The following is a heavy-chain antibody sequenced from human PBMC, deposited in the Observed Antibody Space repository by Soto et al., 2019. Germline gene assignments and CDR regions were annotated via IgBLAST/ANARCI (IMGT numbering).Heavy chain of an antibody. J-gene: IGHJ5*02. V-gene: IGHV3-74*01. D-gene: IGHD4-17*01. CDR2: INSDGSTT. CDR1: GFTFSSYW. CDR3: ARVAYGDYWFDP. Sequence: VQLVESGGGLVQPGGSLRLSCAASGFTFSSYWMHWVRQAPGKGLVWVSRINSDGSTTSYADSVKGRFTISRDNAKNTLYLQMNSVRAEDTAVYYCARVAYGDYWFDPWGLGTLVTVSS.